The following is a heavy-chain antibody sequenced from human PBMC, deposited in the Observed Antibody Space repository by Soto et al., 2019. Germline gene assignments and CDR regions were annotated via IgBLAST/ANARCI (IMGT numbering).Heavy chain of an antibody. Sequence: GGSLRLSCAASGFTFSSYGMHWVRQAPGKGLEWVAVIWYDGSNKYYADSVKGRFTISRDNSKNTLYLQMNSLRAEDTAVYYCASTNPHYYDSSGYYYDDYWGQGTLVTVSS. CDR3: ASTNPHYYDSSGYYYDDY. D-gene: IGHD3-22*01. CDR1: GFTFSSYG. J-gene: IGHJ4*02. CDR2: IWYDGSNK. V-gene: IGHV3-33*01.